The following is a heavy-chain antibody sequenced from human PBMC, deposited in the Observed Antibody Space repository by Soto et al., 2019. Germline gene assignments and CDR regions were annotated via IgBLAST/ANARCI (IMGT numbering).Heavy chain of an antibody. D-gene: IGHD2-21*01. CDR2: ISSNGGDI. J-gene: IGHJ4*02. CDR1: EFTFNAYA. V-gene: IGHV3-23*01. Sequence: GGSLRLSCAASEFTFNAYAMSWVRQAPGKGLEWVSGISSNGGDIYYADSMGGRFTISRDNSKKTLYLQMNSLGDEDTAVYFCAHGGTRAGVPYCGFGFWGRGTVVTASA. CDR3: AHGGTRAGVPYCGFGF.